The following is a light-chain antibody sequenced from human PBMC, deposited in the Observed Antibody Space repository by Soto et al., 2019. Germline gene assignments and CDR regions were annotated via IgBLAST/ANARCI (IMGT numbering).Light chain of an antibody. V-gene: IGKV3-11*01. J-gene: IGKJ4*01. Sequence: EVVLTQSPATLSLFPGERATLSCRASQSVYSYLAWYQQRPGQAPRLLIYDTSNRATGIPARFSGSGSGTDFTLTISSLEPEDFAVYYCHQRSNWPGTFGGGTKVEIK. CDR2: DTS. CDR3: HQRSNWPGT. CDR1: QSVYSY.